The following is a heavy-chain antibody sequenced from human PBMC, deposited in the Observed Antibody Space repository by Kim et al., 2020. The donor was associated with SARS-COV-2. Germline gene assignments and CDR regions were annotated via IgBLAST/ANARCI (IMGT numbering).Heavy chain of an antibody. J-gene: IGHJ4*02. CDR3: AKTKSFDC. CDR2: ISENGDTP. CDR1: GFTFTHFP. V-gene: IGHV3-23*01. Sequence: GGSLRLSCAASGFTFTHFPLSWVRQAPRKGLEWVSTISENGDTPYYADSVKGRFTISRDNSKNMVYLQMHSLRAEDTAIYYCAKTKSFDCGGQGTQVTVSA.